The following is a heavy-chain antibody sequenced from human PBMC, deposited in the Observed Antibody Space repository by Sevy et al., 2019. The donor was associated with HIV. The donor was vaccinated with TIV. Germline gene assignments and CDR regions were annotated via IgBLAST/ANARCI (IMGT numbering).Heavy chain of an antibody. V-gene: IGHV3-23*01. CDR1: GFTFSSYA. CDR3: AKDSKAYYYDSSGYLHAFDI. CDR2: ISGSGGST. J-gene: IGHJ3*02. Sequence: GGSLRLSCAASGFTFSSYAMSWVRQAPGKGLEWVSAISGSGGSTYYADSVKGRFTISRDNSKKTLYLQMNSLRADDTAVYYCAKDSKAYYYDSSGYLHAFDIWGQGTMVTVSS. D-gene: IGHD3-22*01.